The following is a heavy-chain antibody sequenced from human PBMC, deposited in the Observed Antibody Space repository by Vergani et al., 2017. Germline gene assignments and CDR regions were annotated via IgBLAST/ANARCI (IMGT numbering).Heavy chain of an antibody. Sequence: EVQLVESGGGLVQPGRSLRLSCAASGFTFDDYAMHWVRQAPGKGLEWVSGISWNGGNIGYADSVKGRFTISRDDAKNSLYLQMNSLRAEDMAFYYCTKDGVRVADTYGYFGSWVLGPLVTVSS. J-gene: IGHJ4*02. CDR1: GFTFDDYA. D-gene: IGHD5-18*01. CDR3: TKDGVRVADTYGYFGS. CDR2: ISWNGGNI. V-gene: IGHV3-9*03.